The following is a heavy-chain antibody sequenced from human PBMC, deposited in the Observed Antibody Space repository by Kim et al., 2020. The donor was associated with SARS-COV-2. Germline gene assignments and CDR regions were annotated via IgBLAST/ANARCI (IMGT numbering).Heavy chain of an antibody. D-gene: IGHD3-16*01. V-gene: IGHV3-9*01. CDR1: GFTFGDYA. CDR2: IRWNSGSI. CDR3: AKQEGGALGYYGMDV. Sequence: GGSLRLSFAASGFTFGDYAMHWVRQAPGKGLEWVSGIRWNSGSIGYADSVQGRFTISRDNAKKSLYLQMNSLRAEDTALYYCAKQEGGALGYYGMDVWGQGTTVTVSS. J-gene: IGHJ6*02.